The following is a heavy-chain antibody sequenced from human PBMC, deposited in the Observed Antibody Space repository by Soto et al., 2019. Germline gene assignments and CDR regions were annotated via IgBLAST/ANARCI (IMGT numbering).Heavy chain of an antibody. V-gene: IGHV3-23*01. J-gene: IGHJ4*02. CDR2: IDKSAESA. Sequence: EVQLLDSGGGLVQPGGSLRLSCEASDFTFRSYAMSWVRQVPGKGLEWVSGIDKSAESAFYADSVKGRFTISRDNSKNTLYLQMNSLRVEDTAVYYCAKAGGVIDDTTVYRQIDYWGQGTLVTVSS. D-gene: IGHD2-8*02. CDR1: DFTFRSYA. CDR3: AKAGGVIDDTTVYRQIDY.